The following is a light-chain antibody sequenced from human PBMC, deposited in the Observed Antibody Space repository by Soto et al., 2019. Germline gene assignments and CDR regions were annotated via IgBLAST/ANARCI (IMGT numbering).Light chain of an antibody. Sequence: DIQMTQSPSSLSASVGDRVTITCRASQSISNYLAWYQQKPGKVPKLLIYAASTLQSGVPSRFSGSGSGTDFTLIISSMQPEDVATVYCQQYHSDSLTFGGGTKVEIK. CDR1: QSISNY. V-gene: IGKV1-27*01. CDR3: QQYHSDSLT. CDR2: AAS. J-gene: IGKJ4*01.